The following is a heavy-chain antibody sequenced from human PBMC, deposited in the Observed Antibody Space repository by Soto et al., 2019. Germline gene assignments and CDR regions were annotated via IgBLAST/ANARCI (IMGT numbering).Heavy chain of an antibody. CDR1: GFTFDSYA. CDR3: VRGGSNYAS. D-gene: IGHD4-4*01. Sequence: EVQLLESGGALVQPGGSLRLSCAASGFTFDSYAMSWVRQAPGKGLQWVAGISGGGVSTYYADSVKGRFSISRDNSKNSMYLQMDSLRGEDTAVYYCVRGGSNYASWGQGTLVTVSS. J-gene: IGHJ5*02. V-gene: IGHV3-23*01. CDR2: ISGGGVST.